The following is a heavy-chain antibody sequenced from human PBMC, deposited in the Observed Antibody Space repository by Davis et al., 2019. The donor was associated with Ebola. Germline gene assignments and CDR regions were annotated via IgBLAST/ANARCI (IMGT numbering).Heavy chain of an antibody. CDR1: GFTFSSYD. CDR2: IGTAGDT. D-gene: IGHD3-16*01. Sequence: PGGSLRLSCAASGFTFSSYDMHWVRQATGKGLEWVSAIGTAGDTYYPGSVKGRFTISRENAKNSLYLQMNSLRAEDTAVYYCARGLGDYGMDVWGQGTTVTVSS. CDR3: ARGLGDYGMDV. V-gene: IGHV3-13*01. J-gene: IGHJ6*02.